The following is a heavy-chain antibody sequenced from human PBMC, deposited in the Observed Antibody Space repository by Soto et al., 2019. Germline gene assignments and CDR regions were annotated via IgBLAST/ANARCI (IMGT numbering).Heavy chain of an antibody. J-gene: IGHJ4*02. V-gene: IGHV3-9*01. CDR3: AKARGVGSGNLLDS. CDR2: ITWNSGNI. CDR1: GFTFDNYA. Sequence: EVQLVESGGGLVQPGRSLRLSCAASGFTFDNYAIHWVRQAPGKGLEWVSGITWNSGNIGYADSVKGRFTISRDNAKNSLYLQMNSLRAEDTALYYCAKARGVGSGNLLDSWGQGTLVTASS. D-gene: IGHD3-10*01.